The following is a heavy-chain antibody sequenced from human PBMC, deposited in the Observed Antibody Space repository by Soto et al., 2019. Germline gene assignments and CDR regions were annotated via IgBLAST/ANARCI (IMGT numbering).Heavy chain of an antibody. D-gene: IGHD2-15*01. V-gene: IGHV3-23*01. CDR3: AKDRGYCSGGSCLTLTPDAFDI. Sequence: GGSLRLSCAASGFTFSSYAMSWVRQAPGKGLEWVSAISGSGGSTYYADSVKGRFTISRDNSKNTLYLQMNSLRAEDSAVYYCAKDRGYCSGGSCLTLTPDAFDIWGQGTMVTVSS. J-gene: IGHJ3*02. CDR2: ISGSGGST. CDR1: GFTFSSYA.